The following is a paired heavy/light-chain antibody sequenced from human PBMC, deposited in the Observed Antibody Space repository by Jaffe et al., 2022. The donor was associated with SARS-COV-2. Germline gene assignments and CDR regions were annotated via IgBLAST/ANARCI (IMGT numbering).Heavy chain of an antibody. J-gene: IGHJ5*02. CDR2: LYYGGST. V-gene: IGHV4-39*01. CDR1: GGSISSSSYF. CDR3: ARHPYYGSGTYYNWFDP. D-gene: IGHD3-10*01. Sequence: QLQLQESGPGLVKPSETLSLTCTVSGGSISSSSYFWGWIRQPPGKGLEYIGSLYYGGSTYYNPSLKSRVTISVDTSKKQFSLKLSAVTAADTAVYYCARHPYYGSGTYYNWFDPWGQGTLVTVSS.
Light chain of an antibody. CDR1: SSDVGGYNY. CDR2: DVS. V-gene: IGLV2-11*01. CDR3: CSYAGSYTQVV. Sequence: QSALTQPHSVSGSPGQSVTISCTGTSSDVGGYNYVSWYQQHPGKAPKLMIYDVSKRPSGVPDRFSGSKSGNTASLTISGLQAEDEADYYCCSYAGSYTQVVFGGGTKLTVL. J-gene: IGLJ2*01.